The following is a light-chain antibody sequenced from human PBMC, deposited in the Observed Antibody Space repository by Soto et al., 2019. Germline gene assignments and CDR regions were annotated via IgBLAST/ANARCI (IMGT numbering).Light chain of an antibody. J-gene: IGKJ5*01. V-gene: IGKV3-20*01. CDR1: QTVSSTY. Sequence: IVLTQYPGTLSLSPGERAALSCSTSQTVSSTYFAWYQQRPGQSPRLLFSDSSTRAAGIPDRFSCSGSGRDFTLTINRLEPEDSAVYYCQQLGTSPITFGQGTR. CDR3: QQLGTSPIT. CDR2: DSS.